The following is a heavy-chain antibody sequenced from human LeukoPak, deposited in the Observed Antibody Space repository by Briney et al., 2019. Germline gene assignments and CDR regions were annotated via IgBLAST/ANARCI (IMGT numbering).Heavy chain of an antibody. CDR1: GGSFSSYD. CDR3: ARGAYYDILTGYCAFDY. D-gene: IGHD3-9*01. J-gene: IGHJ4*02. V-gene: IGHV4-59*01. Sequence: SETLSLTCAVYGGSFSSYDWSWIRQPPGKGLEWIGYIYYSGSTNYNPSLKSRVTISVDTSKNQFSLKLSSVTAADTAVYYCARGAYYDILTGYCAFDYWGQGTLVTVSS. CDR2: IYYSGST.